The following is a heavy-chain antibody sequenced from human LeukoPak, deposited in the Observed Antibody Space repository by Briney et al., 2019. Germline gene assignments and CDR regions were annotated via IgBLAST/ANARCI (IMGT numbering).Heavy chain of an antibody. Sequence: PGGSLRLSCAAYGFTFSRSWMHWVRQAPGKGLVWVSRINTDGSDTMYADSVKGRFTISRDNAKNTLYLQMNSLKAEDTAVYYCARDQGGSGPTTYNYWGQGNLVTVSS. J-gene: IGHJ4*02. D-gene: IGHD6-19*01. CDR2: INTDGSDT. CDR3: ARDQGGSGPTTYNY. V-gene: IGHV3-74*03. CDR1: GFTFSRSW.